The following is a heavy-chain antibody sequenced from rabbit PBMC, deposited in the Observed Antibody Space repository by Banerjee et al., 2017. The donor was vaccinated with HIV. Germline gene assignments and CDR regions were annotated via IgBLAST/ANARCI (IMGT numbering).Heavy chain of an antibody. J-gene: IGHJ3*01. CDR1: GFTVSTHYY. D-gene: IGHD7-1*01. CDR2: IYTGSGSA. CDR3: ARKLSL. Sequence: QQLEESGGGLVKPGASLTLTCTASGFTVSTHYYMCWVRQATGKGLEWIACIYTGSGSALYVSWAKGRFTISKTSSTTVTLQLNSLTAADTATYFCARKLSLWGQGTLVTVS. V-gene: IGHV1S40*01.